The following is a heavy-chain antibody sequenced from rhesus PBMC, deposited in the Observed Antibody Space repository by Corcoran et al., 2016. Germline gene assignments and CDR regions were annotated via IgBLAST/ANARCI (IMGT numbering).Heavy chain of an antibody. J-gene: IGHJ4*01. CDR1: GGSIRSSNW. D-gene: IGHD4-35*01. CDR3: ARFNYGNYDMYYFDY. Sequence: VQLQESGPVVVKPSETLYLTCAFSGGSIRSSNWWSWIRQSPGMGPEWVGGIYGSGGSTEYTPSLKIRVTISKDTSNNQFSLKLSSVTAADTAVYYCARFNYGNYDMYYFDYWGQGVLVTVSS. CDR2: IYGSGGST. V-gene: IGHV4-93*01.